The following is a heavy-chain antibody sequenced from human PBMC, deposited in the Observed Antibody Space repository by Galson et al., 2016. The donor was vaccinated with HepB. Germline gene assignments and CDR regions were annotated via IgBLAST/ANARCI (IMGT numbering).Heavy chain of an antibody. Sequence: SLRLSCAASGFTFSNYVMRWVRQAPGKGLEWVSGISWNSGGIGYADSVKGRFTISRDNAKNSLYLQMNGLRPEDTALYYCAKAGSSATSYRDWFDPWGQGTLVTVSS. D-gene: IGHD2-2*01. V-gene: IGHV3-9*01. J-gene: IGHJ5*02. CDR2: ISWNSGGI. CDR1: GFTFSNYV. CDR3: AKAGSSATSYRDWFDP.